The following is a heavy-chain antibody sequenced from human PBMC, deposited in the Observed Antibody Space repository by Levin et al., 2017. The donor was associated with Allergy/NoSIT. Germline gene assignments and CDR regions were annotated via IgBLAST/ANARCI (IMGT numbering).Heavy chain of an antibody. V-gene: IGHV3-9*01. CDR1: GFTFDDYA. J-gene: IGHJ6*03. CDR2: ISWNSGSI. Sequence: GGSLRLSCAASGFTFDDYAMHWVRQAPGKGLEWVSGISWNSGSIGYADSVKGRFTISRDNAKNSLYLQMNSLRAEDTALYYCAKNGVVATIGYYYYYYMDVWGKGTTVTVSS. CDR3: AKNGVVATIGYYYYYYMDV. D-gene: IGHD5-12*01.